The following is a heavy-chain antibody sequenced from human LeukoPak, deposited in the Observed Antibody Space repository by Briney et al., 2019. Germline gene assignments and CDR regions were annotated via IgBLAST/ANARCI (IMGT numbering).Heavy chain of an antibody. CDR3: ATGPVDTAMVTGPRVAYYYDSSGSHFDY. CDR1: GYTLTELS. Sequence: ASVKVSCKVSGYTLTELSMHWVRQAPGKGLEWMGGFDPEDGETIYAQKFQGRVTMTEDTSTDTAYMELSSLRSEDTAVYYCATGPVDTAMVTGPRVAYYYDSSGSHFDYWGQGTLVTVSS. J-gene: IGHJ4*02. V-gene: IGHV1-24*01. D-gene: IGHD3-22*01. CDR2: FDPEDGET.